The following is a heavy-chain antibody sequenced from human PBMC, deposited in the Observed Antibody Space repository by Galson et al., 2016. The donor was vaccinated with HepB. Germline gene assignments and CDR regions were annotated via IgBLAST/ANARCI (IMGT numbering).Heavy chain of an antibody. J-gene: IGHJ4*02. V-gene: IGHV1-18*04. Sequence: SVKVSCKASGYTFTNTGISWVRQAPGQGLEWMGWISAHTGSTNYAQKFQGRVTMTTDTSTSTAYMELRSLSSDDTAVYYCARRLYGGDSVWGQGTLVTASS. CDR2: ISAHTGST. D-gene: IGHD4-23*01. CDR3: ARRLYGGDSV. CDR1: GYTFTNTG.